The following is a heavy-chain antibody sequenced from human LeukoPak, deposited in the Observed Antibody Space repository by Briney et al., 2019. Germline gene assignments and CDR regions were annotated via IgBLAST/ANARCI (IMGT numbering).Heavy chain of an antibody. CDR2: IYYSGST. V-gene: IGHV4-59*01. CDR3: ARSVEGYCRGGSCYSYSYYMDV. CDR1: GGSISSYY. D-gene: IGHD2-15*01. J-gene: IGHJ6*03. Sequence: SETLCLTCTVSGGSISSYYWSWIRQPPGKGLEWIGYIYYSGSTNYNPSLKSRVTISVDTSKNQFSLKLSSVTAADTAVYYCARSVEGYCRGGSCYSYSYYMDVWGKGTTVTVSS.